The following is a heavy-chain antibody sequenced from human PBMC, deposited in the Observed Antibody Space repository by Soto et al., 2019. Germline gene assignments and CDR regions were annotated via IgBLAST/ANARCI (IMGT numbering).Heavy chain of an antibody. CDR1: GFTFSDYY. J-gene: IGHJ4*02. CDR2: ISSSGTYT. V-gene: IGHV3-11*05. Sequence: QVQLVESGGGLVKPGGSLRLSCAASGFTFSDYYMSWIRQAPGKGLEWVSYISSSGTYTNYADSVKGRFTISRDNAKNSLYLQVNILRAEDTAVYYCARDRRGIAAAGSHFDYWGQGTLVTGSS. D-gene: IGHD6-13*01. CDR3: ARDRRGIAAAGSHFDY.